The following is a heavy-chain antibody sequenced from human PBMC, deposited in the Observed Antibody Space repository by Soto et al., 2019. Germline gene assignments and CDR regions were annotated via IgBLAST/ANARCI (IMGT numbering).Heavy chain of an antibody. Sequence: SETLSLTCTVSGAPITGTSYWSWIRQPAGKGLEWIGRFSLSGTTNYNPSLRSRVTMSADVSKNQFSLRLTSVTAADTALYYCARGMTPPGAPAWYYFDSWGQGTLVTVSS. D-gene: IGHD2-8*02. CDR1: GAPITGTSY. V-gene: IGHV4-4*07. J-gene: IGHJ4*02. CDR3: ARGMTPPGAPAWYYFDS. CDR2: FSLSGTT.